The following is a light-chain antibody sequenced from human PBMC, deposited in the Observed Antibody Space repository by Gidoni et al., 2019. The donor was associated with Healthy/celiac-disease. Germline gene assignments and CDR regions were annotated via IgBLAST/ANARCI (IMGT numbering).Light chain of an antibody. CDR1: RSNIGAGYD. Sequence: QSVLTQPPSLSAAPRQRVNIPCTGSRSNIGAGYDVHWYQQLPGTAPNLPPSDNRNRPSGVPDRFSGSKSGTSASLAITLLQAEDEADYYCQSYDSSLSVVVFGGGTKLTVL. CDR3: QSYDSSLSVVV. CDR2: DNR. J-gene: IGLJ2*01. V-gene: IGLV1-40*01.